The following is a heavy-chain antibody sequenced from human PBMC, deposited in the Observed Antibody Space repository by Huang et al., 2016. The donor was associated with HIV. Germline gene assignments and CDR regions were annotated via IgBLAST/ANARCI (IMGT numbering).Heavy chain of an antibody. V-gene: IGHV3-33*04. CDR1: GFILSNYG. CDR3: ARGDYYDSSGYHPGYFDY. CDR2: IRNDGMKK. D-gene: IGHD3-22*01. J-gene: IGHJ4*02. Sequence: VQLIESGGGVVQPGKSLRLSCATSGFILSNYGMHWVRQAPGKGLKWVAFIRNDGMKKNYADSVRGRFTVGRDNGNNTLFLQMRSLGVDYTAVYYCARGDYYDSSGYHPGYFDYWGQGILVTVSS.